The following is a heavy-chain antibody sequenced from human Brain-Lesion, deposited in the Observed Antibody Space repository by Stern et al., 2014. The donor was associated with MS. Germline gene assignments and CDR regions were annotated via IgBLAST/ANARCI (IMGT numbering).Heavy chain of an antibody. V-gene: IGHV2-5*02. CDR2: IYWDNDK. J-gene: IGHJ4*02. D-gene: IGHD3-3*01. CDR1: GFSLRTDGVG. Sequence: QVTLKESGPALVTPTQTLTLTCTFSGFSLRTDGVGVGWVRQPPGQALESLSLIYWDNDKRYSPSLRSRLTMTKDTSRNQVVLTMTNMDPVDTATYYCAHRRPHYASWDNGDFDYWGQGALVTVSS. CDR3: AHRRPHYASWDNGDFDY.